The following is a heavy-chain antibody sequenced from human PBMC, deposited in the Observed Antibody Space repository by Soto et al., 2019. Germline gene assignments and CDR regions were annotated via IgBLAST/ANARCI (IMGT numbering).Heavy chain of an antibody. D-gene: IGHD2-2*01. J-gene: IGHJ5*02. CDR2: INHSGST. V-gene: IGHV4-34*01. Sequence: QVQLQRWGAGLLKPSETLSLTCAVYGGSFSGYYWSWIRQPPGKGLEWIGEINHSGSTNYNPSLKSRVTISVDTSKNQFSLKLSSVTAADTAVYYCARGRGVVVPAAMSGWFDPWGQGTLVTVSS. CDR3: ARGRGVVVPAAMSGWFDP. CDR1: GGSFSGYY.